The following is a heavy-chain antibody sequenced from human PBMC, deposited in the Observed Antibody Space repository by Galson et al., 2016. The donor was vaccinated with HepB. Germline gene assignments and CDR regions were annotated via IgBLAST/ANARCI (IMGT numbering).Heavy chain of an antibody. CDR1: GYTFNTYA. V-gene: IGHV1-3*01. J-gene: IGHJ4*02. CDR2: ITADNTHT. Sequence: SVKVSCKASGYTFNTYAIHWVRQAPGQRLEWMGCITADNTHTKYSQNFQGRVTFTRDTSASTAYMEMSGLRPEDTAIYYCARGLVGAETVEYWGQGTLVTVSS. CDR3: ARGLVGAETVEY. D-gene: IGHD1-26*01.